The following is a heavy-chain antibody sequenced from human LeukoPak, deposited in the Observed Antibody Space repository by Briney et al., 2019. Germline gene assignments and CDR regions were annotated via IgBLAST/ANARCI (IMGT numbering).Heavy chain of an antibody. CDR3: AELGITMIGGV. J-gene: IGHJ6*04. Sequence: PGGSLRLSCAASGFTFSSYEMNWVRQAPGKGLEWVAYISRSGSTIHYADSVKGRFTISRDNAKNSLYLQMNSLRAEDTAVYYCAELGITMIGGVWGKGTTVTVSS. D-gene: IGHD3-10*02. V-gene: IGHV3-48*03. CDR2: ISRSGSTI. CDR1: GFTFSSYE.